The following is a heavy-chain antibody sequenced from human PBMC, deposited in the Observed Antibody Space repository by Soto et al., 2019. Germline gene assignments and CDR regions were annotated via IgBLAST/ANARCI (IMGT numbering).Heavy chain of an antibody. D-gene: IGHD3-22*01. J-gene: IGHJ3*02. CDR1: GGTFSSYA. V-gene: IGHV1-69*13. Sequence: GASVKVSCKASGGTFSSYAISWVRQANGKGLEWMGGIIPIFGTANYAQKFQGRVTITADESTSTAYMELSSLRSEDTAVYYCASLFYYDSSGYYRKDAFDIWGQGTMVTVSS. CDR3: ASLFYYDSSGYYRKDAFDI. CDR2: IIPIFGTA.